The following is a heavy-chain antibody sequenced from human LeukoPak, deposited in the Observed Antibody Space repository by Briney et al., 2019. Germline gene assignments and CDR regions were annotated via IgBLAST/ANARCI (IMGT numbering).Heavy chain of an antibody. J-gene: IGHJ4*02. V-gene: IGHV3-9*01. CDR1: GFTFDDYA. CDR3: ASGYYDFWSGYFFDY. Sequence: GGSLRLSCAASGFTFDDYAMHWVRQAPGKGLEWVSGISWNSGSIGYADSVKGRFTISRDNSKNTLYLQMNSLRAEDTAVYYCASGYYDFWSGYFFDYWGQGTLVTVSS. D-gene: IGHD3-3*01. CDR2: ISWNSGSI.